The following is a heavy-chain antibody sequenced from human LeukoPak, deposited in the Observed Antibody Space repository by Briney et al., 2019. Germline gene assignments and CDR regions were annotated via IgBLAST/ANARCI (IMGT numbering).Heavy chain of an antibody. J-gene: IGHJ6*03. CDR3: ARAYVLLWFGGVYYMDV. CDR1: GFTFSSYW. CDR2: IKQDGSEK. D-gene: IGHD3-10*01. Sequence: GGSLRLSCAASGFTFSSYWMSWVRQAPGKGLEWVANIKQDGSEKYYVDSVKGRFTISRDNAKNSLYLQMNSLRAEDTAVYYCARAYVLLWFGGVYYMDVWGKGTTVTISS. V-gene: IGHV3-7*01.